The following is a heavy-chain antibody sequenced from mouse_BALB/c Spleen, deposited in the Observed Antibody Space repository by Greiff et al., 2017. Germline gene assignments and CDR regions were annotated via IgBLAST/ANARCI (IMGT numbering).Heavy chain of an antibody. J-gene: IGHJ4*01. D-gene: IGHD2-1*01. CDR2: ISDGNSYT. CDR1: GFTFSDYY. V-gene: IGHV5-4*02. CDR3: ARDSPLFGNYYAMDY. Sequence: EVQGVESGGDLVKPGGSLKLSCAASGFTFSDYYMYWVRQTPEKRLEWVATISDGNSYTYYPDSVKGRFTISRDNAKNNLYLQMSSLKSEDTAMYYCARDSPLFGNYYAMDYWGQGTSVTVSS.